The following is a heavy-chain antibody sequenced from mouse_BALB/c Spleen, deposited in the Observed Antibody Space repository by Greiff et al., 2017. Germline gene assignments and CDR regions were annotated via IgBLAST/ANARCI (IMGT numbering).Heavy chain of an antibody. CDR1: GFTFSSFG. J-gene: IGHJ4*01. D-gene: IGHD3-2*02. V-gene: IGHV5-17*02. CDR3: ARSGYGMDY. CDR2: ISSGSSTI. Sequence: EVQGVESGGGLVQPGGSRKLSCAASGFTFSSFGMHWVRQAPEKGLEWVAYISSGSSTIYYADTVKGRFTISRDNPKNTLFLQMTSLRSEDTAMYYCARSGYGMDYWGQGTSVTVSS.